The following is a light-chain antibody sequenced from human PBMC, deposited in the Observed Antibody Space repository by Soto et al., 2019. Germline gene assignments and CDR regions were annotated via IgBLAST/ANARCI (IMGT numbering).Light chain of an antibody. Sequence: QAVVTQPPSASGTPGQTITISCSGSSSNIGSYTVHWYQLLPGTAPKLLIYSHNQRPSGVPDRFSGSKSGTSASLAISGLQSEDEADYYCATWDDSLNSPLFGGGTKLTVL. V-gene: IGLV1-44*01. CDR3: ATWDDSLNSPL. CDR1: SSNIGSYT. CDR2: SHN. J-gene: IGLJ2*01.